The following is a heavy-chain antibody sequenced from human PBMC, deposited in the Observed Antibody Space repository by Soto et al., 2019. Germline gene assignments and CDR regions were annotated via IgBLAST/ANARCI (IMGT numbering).Heavy chain of an antibody. CDR3: ARRSSGSYAN. J-gene: IGHJ4*02. D-gene: IGHD1-26*01. CDR1: GFTFGTYW. V-gene: IGHV3-7*01. Sequence: EVQLVESGGGLVQPGGSLRLSCASSGFTFGTYWMSWVRQAPGKGLEWVANIKQDGSEKYYVDSVKGRFTISRDNARNSLYLQMNSLRVEDTAVYYCARRSSGSYANWGQGPLVTVSS. CDR2: IKQDGSEK.